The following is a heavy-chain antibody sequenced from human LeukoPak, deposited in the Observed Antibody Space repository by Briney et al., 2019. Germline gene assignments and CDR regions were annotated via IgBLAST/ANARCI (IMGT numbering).Heavy chain of an antibody. D-gene: IGHD1-26*01. CDR1: DGSFSGYY. CDR2: INHSGNT. CDR3: ARASGSYSFDY. J-gene: IGHJ4*02. V-gene: IGHV4-34*01. Sequence: PSETLSLTCAVYDGSFSGYYWRWVRQPPGKGLEWIGEINHSGNTNYNPSLKSRVTISVDTSKNQFSLKLSSVTAADTAVYYCARASGSYSFDYWGQGTLVTVSS.